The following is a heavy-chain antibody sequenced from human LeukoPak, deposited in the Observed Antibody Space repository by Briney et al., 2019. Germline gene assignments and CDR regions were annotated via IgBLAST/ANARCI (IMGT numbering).Heavy chain of an antibody. CDR2: IYYSGST. D-gene: IGHD2-15*01. Sequence: SETLSLTCTVSGGSISSYYWSWIRQPPGKGLEWIGYIYYSGSTNYNPSLKSRVTISVDTSKNQFSLKLSSVTAADTAVYYCARHRFLGYCSGGSCYPYFDYWGQGTLVTVSS. CDR3: ARHRFLGYCSGGSCYPYFDY. CDR1: GGSISSYY. V-gene: IGHV4-59*08. J-gene: IGHJ4*02.